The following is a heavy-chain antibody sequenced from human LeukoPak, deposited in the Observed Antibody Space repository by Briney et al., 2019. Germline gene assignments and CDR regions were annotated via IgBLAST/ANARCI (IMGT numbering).Heavy chain of an antibody. J-gene: IGHJ4*02. D-gene: IGHD6-13*01. CDR3: AKTGSSSWGYFDY. Sequence: PGGSLRLSCAASGFTFSGFWMHWVRQAPGKGLVWVSCISFDGSDATYADSVKGRSTISRDNAKNSLYLQMNSLRAEDTAVYYCAKTGSSSWGYFDYWGQGTLVTVSS. V-gene: IGHV3-74*01. CDR1: GFTFSGFW. CDR2: ISFDGSDA.